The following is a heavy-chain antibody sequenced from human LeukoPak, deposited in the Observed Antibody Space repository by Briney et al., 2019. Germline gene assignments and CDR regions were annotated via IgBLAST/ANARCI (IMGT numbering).Heavy chain of an antibody. D-gene: IGHD5-12*01. CDR3: ATNVDIVATTDLGFDY. Sequence: AGGSLRLSCAASGFTFSSYSMNWVRQAPGRGLEWVSYISSSSTTIYYADSVKGRFTISRDNAKNSLYLQMNSLRAEDTAVYYCATNVDIVATTDLGFDYWGQGTLVTVSS. CDR2: ISSSSTTI. CDR1: GFTFSSYS. J-gene: IGHJ4*02. V-gene: IGHV3-48*04.